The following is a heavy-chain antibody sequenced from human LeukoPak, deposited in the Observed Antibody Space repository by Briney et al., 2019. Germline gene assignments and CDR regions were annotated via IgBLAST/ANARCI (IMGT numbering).Heavy chain of an antibody. Sequence: PGRSLRLSCAASGFAFSSFGMHWVRQAPGKGLEWVAVISYDGSNKYYADSVKGRFTISRDNSKNTLYLQMNSLRAEDTAVYYCAKSANYYYGMDVWGQGTTVIVSS. CDR2: ISYDGSNK. J-gene: IGHJ6*02. CDR3: AKSANYYYGMDV. V-gene: IGHV3-30*18. CDR1: GFAFSSFG.